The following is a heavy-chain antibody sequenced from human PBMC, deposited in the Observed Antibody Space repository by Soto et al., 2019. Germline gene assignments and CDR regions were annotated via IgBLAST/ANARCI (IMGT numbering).Heavy chain of an antibody. V-gene: IGHV1-69*01. Sequence: QVQLVQSGAEVKKPGSSVKVSCKASGGTFSSYAISWVRQAPGEGLEWMGGIIPIFGTANYAQKFQGRVTITADESMSTAYMQLSSLRSEDTVVYYCARETLAYCGGDCYRGAFDIWGQGTMVTVSS. J-gene: IGHJ3*02. CDR3: ARETLAYCGGDCYRGAFDI. CDR1: GGTFSSYA. D-gene: IGHD2-21*02. CDR2: IIPIFGTA.